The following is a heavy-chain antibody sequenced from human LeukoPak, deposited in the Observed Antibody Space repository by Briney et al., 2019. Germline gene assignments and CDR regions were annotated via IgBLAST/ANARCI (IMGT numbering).Heavy chain of an antibody. CDR2: INSDGSST. J-gene: IGHJ6*02. CDR3: AREMVAGYYYYYYGMDV. Sequence: PGGSLRLSCAASGFTFSSYWMHWVRQAPGKGLVWVSRINSDGSSTSYADSVKGRFTISRDNAKNTLYLQMNSLRAEDTAVYYCAREMVAGYYYYYYGMDVWGQGTTVTVSS. CDR1: GFTFSSYW. V-gene: IGHV3-74*01. D-gene: IGHD2-8*01.